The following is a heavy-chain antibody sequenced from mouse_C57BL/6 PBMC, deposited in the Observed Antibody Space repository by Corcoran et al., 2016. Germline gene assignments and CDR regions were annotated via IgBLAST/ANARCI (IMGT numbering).Heavy chain of an antibody. V-gene: IGHV1-18*01. D-gene: IGHD2-1*01. CDR2: INPNNGGT. CDR3: ARGDYGNFYYAMDY. CDR1: GYTFTDYN. Sequence: EVQLQQSGPELVKPGASVKIPCKASGYTFTDYNMDWVKQSHGKSLEWIGDINPNNGGTIYNQKFKGKATLTVDKSSSTAYMELRSLTSEDTAVYYCARGDYGNFYYAMDYWGQGTSVTVSS. J-gene: IGHJ4*01.